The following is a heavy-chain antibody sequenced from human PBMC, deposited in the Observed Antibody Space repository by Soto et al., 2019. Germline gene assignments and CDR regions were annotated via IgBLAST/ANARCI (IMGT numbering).Heavy chain of an antibody. CDR3: ARFQYYYDSSGYFTRPFDP. CDR2: IYYSGST. CDR1: GGSISSYY. D-gene: IGHD3-22*01. V-gene: IGHV4-59*01. Sequence: QVQLQESGPGLVKPSETLSLTCTVSGGSISSYYWSWIRQPPGKGLEWIGYIYYSGSTNYNPSLKSRVTISVDTSKNQFSLKLSSVTAADTAVYYCARFQYYYDSSGYFTRPFDPWGQGTLSPSPQ. J-gene: IGHJ5*02.